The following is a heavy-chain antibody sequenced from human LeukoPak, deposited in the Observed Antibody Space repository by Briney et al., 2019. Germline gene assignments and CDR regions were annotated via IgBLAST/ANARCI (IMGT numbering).Heavy chain of an antibody. D-gene: IGHD5-12*01. V-gene: IGHV3-30-3*01. J-gene: IGHJ6*02. Sequence: GRSLRLSCAASGFTFSSYAMHWVRQAPGKGLEWVAVISYDGSNKYYADSEKGRFTISRDNSKNTLYLQMNSLRAEDTAVYYCARDNGGYDWALDVWGQGTTVTVSS. CDR1: GFTFSSYA. CDR3: ARDNGGYDWALDV. CDR2: ISYDGSNK.